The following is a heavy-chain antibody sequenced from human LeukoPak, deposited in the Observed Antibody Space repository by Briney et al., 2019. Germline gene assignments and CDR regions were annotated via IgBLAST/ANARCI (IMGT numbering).Heavy chain of an antibody. V-gene: IGHV3-30*19. D-gene: IGHD6-13*01. J-gene: IGHJ6*02. CDR3: AREYQGYSSSWHYYGMDV. CDR2: ISFDGSKK. Sequence: GGSLRLSCTAPGFTFSSYAIHWIRQAPGKGLEWVAVISFDGSKKYYADSVKGRFTISRDNSKNTLYLQMNSLRAEDTAVYYCAREYQGYSSSWHYYGMDVWGQGTSVTVSS. CDR1: GFTFSSYA.